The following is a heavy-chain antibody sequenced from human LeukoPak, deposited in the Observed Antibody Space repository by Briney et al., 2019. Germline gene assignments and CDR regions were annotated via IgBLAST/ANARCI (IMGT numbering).Heavy chain of an antibody. CDR3: ARRPSPHIVGVMY. CDR1: GGSISSGDYY. J-gene: IGHJ4*02. CDR2: IYYSGST. D-gene: IGHD1-26*01. Sequence: PSETLSLTCTVSGGSISSGDYYWSWIRQPPGKGLEWIGYIYYSGSTYYNPSLKSRVTISVDTSKNQFSLKLSSVTAADTAVYYCARRPSPHIVGVMYWGQGTLVTVSS. V-gene: IGHV4-30-4*01.